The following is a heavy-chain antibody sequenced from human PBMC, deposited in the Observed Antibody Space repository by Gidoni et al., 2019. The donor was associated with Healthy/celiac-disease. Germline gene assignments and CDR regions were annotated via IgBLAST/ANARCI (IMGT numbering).Heavy chain of an antibody. CDR3: ARIVRYCSSTSCSSPIDI. CDR2: INRDGSST. D-gene: IGHD2-2*01. J-gene: IGHJ3*02. V-gene: IGHV3-74*01. Sequence: EVQLVESGGGLVQPGGSLRLSCAASGFTFSSYWMHWVRQAPGKGLVWVSRINRDGSSTSYADSVKGRFTISRDNAKNTLYLQMNSLRAEDTAVYYCARIVRYCSSTSCSSPIDIWGQGTMVTVSS. CDR1: GFTFSSYW.